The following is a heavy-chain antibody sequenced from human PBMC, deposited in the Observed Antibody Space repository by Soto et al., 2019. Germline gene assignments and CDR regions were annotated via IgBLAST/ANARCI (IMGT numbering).Heavy chain of an antibody. Sequence: EVQLVESGGGLIQPGRSLRLSCTASGFTFNEYAMHWVRQAPGKGLEWVSGISWNSGSLGYADSVKGRATISRDNAKDSLYLQMTSLKAEDTAVYFCAKDMNRGYNYGDPDYWGQGTLVTVSS. CDR2: ISWNSGSL. D-gene: IGHD5-18*01. CDR1: GFTFNEYA. CDR3: AKDMNRGYNYGDPDY. V-gene: IGHV3-9*01. J-gene: IGHJ4*02.